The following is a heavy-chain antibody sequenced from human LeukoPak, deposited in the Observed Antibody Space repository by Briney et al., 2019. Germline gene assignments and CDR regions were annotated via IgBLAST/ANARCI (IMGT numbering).Heavy chain of an antibody. CDR1: GFTFSSYW. J-gene: IGHJ4*02. D-gene: IGHD3-10*01. CDR3: ARGITMVRGVIFY. CDR2: IKQDGSEK. V-gene: IGHV3-7*01. Sequence: GGSLRLSCAASGFTFSSYWMSWVRQAPGKGLEWVANIKQDGSEKYYVDSVKGRFTISRDNAKNSPYLQMNSLRAEDTAVYYCARGITMVRGVIFYWGQGTLVTVSS.